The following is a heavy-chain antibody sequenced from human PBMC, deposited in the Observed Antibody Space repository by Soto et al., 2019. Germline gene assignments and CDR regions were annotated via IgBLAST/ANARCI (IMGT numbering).Heavy chain of an antibody. CDR1: GFTFSSYS. J-gene: IGHJ6*02. CDR3: ARALRTSLGVCYYYGMDV. Sequence: EVQLVESGGGLVKPGGSLRLSCAASGFTFSSYSMNWVRQAPGKGLEWVSSISSSSSYIYYADSVKGRFTISRDNAKNSLYLQMNSPRAEDTAVYYCARALRTSLGVCYYYGMDVWGQGTTVTVS. D-gene: IGHD2-8*01. CDR2: ISSSSSYI. V-gene: IGHV3-21*01.